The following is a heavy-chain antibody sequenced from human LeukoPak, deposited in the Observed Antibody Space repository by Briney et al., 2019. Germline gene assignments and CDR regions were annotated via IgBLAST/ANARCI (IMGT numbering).Heavy chain of an antibody. V-gene: IGHV4-31*03. Sequence: SETLSLTCTVSGGSISSGGYYWSWIRQHPGKGLEWIGYIYYSGSTYYNPSLKSRVTISVDTSKNQFSLKLSSVTAADTAVYYCARDLRIAARVWFDPWGQGTLVTVSS. CDR2: IYYSGST. D-gene: IGHD6-6*01. CDR3: ARDLRIAARVWFDP. CDR1: GGSISSGGYY. J-gene: IGHJ5*02.